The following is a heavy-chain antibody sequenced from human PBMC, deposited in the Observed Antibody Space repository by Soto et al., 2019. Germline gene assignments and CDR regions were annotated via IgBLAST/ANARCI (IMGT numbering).Heavy chain of an antibody. CDR1: YASINNYH. J-gene: IGHJ4*02. CDR3: ATLRGLGEVSPYFDY. D-gene: IGHD3-10*01. CDR2: IYYTGTT. Sequence: QVQLQESGPGLLKPSETLSLTCTVSYASINNYHWTWIRQPPGKGLEWIAYIYYTGTTNFNPSLKRRVTISMDTFKNQVSLKLRSVTAADTAVYYCATLRGLGEVSPYFDYWGQGFMVTVSS. V-gene: IGHV4-59*08.